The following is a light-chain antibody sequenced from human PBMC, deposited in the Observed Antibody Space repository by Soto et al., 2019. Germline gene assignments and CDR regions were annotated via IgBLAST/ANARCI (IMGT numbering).Light chain of an antibody. CDR2: DNN. Sequence: QSVLTQPPSVSAAPGQKVTISCSGSSSNIGSNYVSWYQQLPGTAPKLLICDNNKRPSGIPDRCSGSKSGTSATLGITGLQTGDEADYYCGTCDSSLSAGVFGGGTKLTVL. J-gene: IGLJ3*02. CDR3: GTCDSSLSAGV. V-gene: IGLV1-51*01. CDR1: SSNIGSNY.